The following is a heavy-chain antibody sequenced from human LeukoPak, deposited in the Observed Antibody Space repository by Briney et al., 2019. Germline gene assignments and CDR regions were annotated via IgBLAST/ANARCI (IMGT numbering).Heavy chain of an antibody. CDR1: GFTFSSYA. V-gene: IGHV3-30-3*01. CDR3: AKGSEFDP. J-gene: IGHJ5*02. D-gene: IGHD3-10*01. Sequence: GGSLRLSCAASGFTFSSYAMHWVRQAPGKGLEWVAVISYDGSNKYYADSVKGRFTISRDNSKNTLYLQMNSLRAEDTAVYYCAKGSEFDPWGQGTLVTVSS. CDR2: ISYDGSNK.